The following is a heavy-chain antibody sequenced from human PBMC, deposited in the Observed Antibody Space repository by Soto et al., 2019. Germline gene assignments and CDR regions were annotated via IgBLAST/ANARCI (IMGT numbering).Heavy chain of an antibody. Sequence: SVKVSCKASGFTFTSSAMQWVRQARGQRLEWIGWIVVGSGNTNYTQKFQERVTITRDMSTSTAYMELSSLRSEDTAVYYCAARTFDHYYGSGSYDAFDIWGQGTMVTVSS. J-gene: IGHJ3*02. CDR1: GFTFTSSA. CDR2: IVVGSGNT. D-gene: IGHD3-10*01. CDR3: AARTFDHYYGSGSYDAFDI. V-gene: IGHV1-58*02.